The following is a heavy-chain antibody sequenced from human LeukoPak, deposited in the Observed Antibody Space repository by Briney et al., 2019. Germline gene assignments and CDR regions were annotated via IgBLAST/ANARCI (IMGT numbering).Heavy chain of an antibody. Sequence: SQTLSLTCKVSGASMSGGGHFWSWIRQPPGKGLEWIGYSYYSGSTDYSPFLESRVALSAATSRNQYSLNLSPVPAANTAVYYWARHHGFTMREGGAFDIWGQGTMVIVSS. J-gene: IGHJ3*02. CDR1: GASMSGGGHF. CDR3: ARHHGFTMREGGAFDI. CDR2: SYYSGST. V-gene: IGHV4-31*03. D-gene: IGHD3-22*01.